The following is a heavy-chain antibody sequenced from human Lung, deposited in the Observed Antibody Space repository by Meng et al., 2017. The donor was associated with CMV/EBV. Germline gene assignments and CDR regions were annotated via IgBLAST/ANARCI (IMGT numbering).Heavy chain of an antibody. D-gene: IGHD6-6*01. CDR1: GFTFSHYF. J-gene: IGHJ4*02. Sequence: GGSLRLSCASSGFTFSHYFMTWIRQAPGKGLEWLSYISHTGQALYYADSVKGRFTMSRDNARKSLYLQMNSLRAEDTAIYYCAREGRKAADIWGQGTLVTVSS. CDR3: AREGRKAADI. CDR2: ISHTGQAL. V-gene: IGHV3-11*01.